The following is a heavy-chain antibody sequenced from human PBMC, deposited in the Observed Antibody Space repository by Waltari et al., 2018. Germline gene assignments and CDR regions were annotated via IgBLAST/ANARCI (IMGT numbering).Heavy chain of an antibody. CDR2: VIPKSGGT. V-gene: IGHV1-2*06. CDR1: GYTFIHYY. CDR3: ARWPALSADPYYFDY. Sequence: QVQLVQSGAEVKKPGASVRVSCKPSGYTFIHYYIPWVRQDPGQGLEWMGRVIPKSGGTSYPQKFKDRVTMTRDTSISTAYMELSRLTFDDTAVYFCARWPALSADPYYFDYWGQGTLVTVSS. D-gene: IGHD3-16*01. J-gene: IGHJ4*02.